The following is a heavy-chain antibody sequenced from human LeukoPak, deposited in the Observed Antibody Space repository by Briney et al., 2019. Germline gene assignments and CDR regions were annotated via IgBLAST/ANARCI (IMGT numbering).Heavy chain of an antibody. D-gene: IGHD1-26*01. J-gene: IGHJ4*02. Sequence: SETLSLTYSVSGGSINSYCLIWMRQPPGKGLEWIGYMYYNGNPNYNPSLKSRVTISLDTSKNQFSLTLSSVTAADTAVYYCARHKSSGCYLLDYWGQGILVTVSS. CDR2: MYYNGNP. CDR3: ARHKSSGCYLLDY. V-gene: IGHV4-59*08. CDR1: GGSINSYC.